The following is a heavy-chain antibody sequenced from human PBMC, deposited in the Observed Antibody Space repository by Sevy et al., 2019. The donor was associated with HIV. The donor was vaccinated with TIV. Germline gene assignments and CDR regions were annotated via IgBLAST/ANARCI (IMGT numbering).Heavy chain of an antibody. V-gene: IGHV3-7*01. D-gene: IGHD5-18*01. CDR1: GFTFSDSW. CDR2: INEAGSRL. J-gene: IGHJ4*02. CDR3: ARDRAYSAVDY. Sequence: GGSLRLSCVASGFTFSDSWMTWVRQAPGKGLERIAFINEAGSRLAYVDSVRGRFTISRENTKNSLYLQMNSLRAEDTAVYFCARDRAYSAVDYWGQGTLVTVSS.